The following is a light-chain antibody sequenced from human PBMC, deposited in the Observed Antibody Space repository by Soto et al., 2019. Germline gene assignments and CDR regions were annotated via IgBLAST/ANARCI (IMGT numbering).Light chain of an antibody. J-gene: IGLJ1*01. CDR1: FSDIAVFNY. CDR3: NSYSSTNFYV. CDR2: QVT. Sequence: SVLAQPASVSGSPGQSSTISCTGSFSDIAVFNYVSWYQQYPGRAPKLLIYQVTSRASGVSHRFSGSKSGNTASLTISGLQPEDEAEYYCNSYSSTNFYVFGTGTKVTVL. V-gene: IGLV2-14*01.